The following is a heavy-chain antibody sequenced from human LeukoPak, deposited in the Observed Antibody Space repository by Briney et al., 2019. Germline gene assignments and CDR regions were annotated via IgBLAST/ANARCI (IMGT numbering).Heavy chain of an antibody. J-gene: IGHJ3*02. D-gene: IGHD6-19*01. CDR2: ISGGSTYI. CDR3: ARRMSIAVTGTPAFDI. Sequence: GGFLRLSCAASGFTFSNYNMNWVRQAPGRGLEWVSSISGGSTYIYQADSVKGRFTISRDNAKNSLYLQMNSLRAEDTAVYYCARRMSIAVTGTPAFDIWGQGTMVTVSS. V-gene: IGHV3-21*01. CDR1: GFTFSNYN.